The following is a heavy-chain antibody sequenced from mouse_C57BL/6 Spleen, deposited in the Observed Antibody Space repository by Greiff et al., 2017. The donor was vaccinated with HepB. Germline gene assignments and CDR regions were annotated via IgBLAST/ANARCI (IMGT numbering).Heavy chain of an antibody. CDR3: ARGDDHPYAMDY. CDR1: GYAFTNYL. CDR2: INPGSGGT. V-gene: IGHV1-54*01. D-gene: IGHD2-3*01. J-gene: IGHJ4*01. Sequence: QVQLQQSGAELVRPGTSVKVSCKASGYAFTNYLIEWVKQRPGQGLEWIGVINPGSGGTNYNEKFKGKATLTADKSSSTAYMQLSSLTSEDSAVYFCARGDDHPYAMDYWGQGTSVTVSS.